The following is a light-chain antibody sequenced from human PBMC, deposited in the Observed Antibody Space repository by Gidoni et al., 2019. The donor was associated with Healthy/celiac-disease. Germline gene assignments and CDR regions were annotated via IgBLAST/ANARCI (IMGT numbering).Light chain of an antibody. CDR3: QQYNSYSPT. CDR1: QSISSW. CDR2: KAS. V-gene: IGKV1-5*03. Sequence: DIQITQSPSTLSASVGDRVTITCRASQSISSWLAWYQQKPGNAPKLLIYKASSVESGVPSRCSGRGSGKEFTLTISSLQPDDFATYYCQQYNSYSPTFGQGTKVEIK. J-gene: IGKJ1*01.